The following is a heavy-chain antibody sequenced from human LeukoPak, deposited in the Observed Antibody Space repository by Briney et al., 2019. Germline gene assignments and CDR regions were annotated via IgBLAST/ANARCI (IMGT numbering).Heavy chain of an antibody. CDR2: ISGSGGST. V-gene: IGHV3-23*01. CDR3: ARVAYSGYDLYDY. J-gene: IGHJ4*02. Sequence: PGGSLRLSCAASGFTFSSYAMSWVRQAPGKGLEWVSAISGSGGSTYYADSVKGRFTISRDNSKNTLYLQMNSLRADDTGVYYCARVAYSGYDLYDYWGQGTLVSVSS. CDR1: GFTFSSYA. D-gene: IGHD5-12*01.